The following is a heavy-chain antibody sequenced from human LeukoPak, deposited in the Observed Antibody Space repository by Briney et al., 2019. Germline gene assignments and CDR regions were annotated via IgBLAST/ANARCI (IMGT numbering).Heavy chain of an antibody. V-gene: IGHV3-48*01. D-gene: IGHD2-8*02. CDR3: ATYRQVLLPFES. CDR1: GFTFSSYS. J-gene: IGHJ4*02. Sequence: GGSLRLSCAASGFTFSSYSMNWVRQAPGKGLEWVSYISSSSSTIYYADSMKGRFTISRDNAKNSLYLQMNSLRAEDTAIYYCATYRQVLLPFESWGQGTLVTVSS. CDR2: ISSSSSTI.